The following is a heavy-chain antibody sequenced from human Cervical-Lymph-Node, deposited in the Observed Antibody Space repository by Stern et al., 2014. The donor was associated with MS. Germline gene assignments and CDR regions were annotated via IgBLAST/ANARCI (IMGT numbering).Heavy chain of an antibody. D-gene: IGHD2-21*02. CDR3: ARESDRYGMDV. V-gene: IGHV5-51*01. CDR2: IYPDDSDA. Sequence: VQLVQSGAEVKKPGESLKISCQGSGYNFSRCWIGWGRQLPGKGLEWMWIIYPDDSDARYRPSFQGQVIISVDKSINTAYLQWTSLKASDTAMYYCARESDRYGMDVWGQGTTVTVSS. J-gene: IGHJ6*02. CDR1: GYNFSRCW.